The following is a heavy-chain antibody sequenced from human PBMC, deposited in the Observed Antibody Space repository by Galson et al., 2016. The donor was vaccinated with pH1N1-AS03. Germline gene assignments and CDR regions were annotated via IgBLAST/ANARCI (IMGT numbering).Heavy chain of an antibody. CDR3: ARHNEAATLSAPSDY. D-gene: IGHD6-25*01. Sequence: QSGAEVKKPGESLKISCKTSGYTFTNSWIAWVRQMPGKGLEWMGFIHPIDSDTRYNQSFPGQVTISAATSMNTAYLQWSSLKASDTAIYYCARHNEAATLSAPSDYWGQGTLVTVSS. CDR1: GYTFTNSW. CDR2: IHPIDSDT. V-gene: IGHV5-51*01. J-gene: IGHJ4*02.